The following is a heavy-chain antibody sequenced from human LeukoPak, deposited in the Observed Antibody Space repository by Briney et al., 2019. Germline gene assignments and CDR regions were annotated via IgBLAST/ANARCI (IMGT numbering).Heavy chain of an antibody. J-gene: IGHJ4*02. CDR3: TTENYELYY. CDR2: IKTNREGGTT. Sequence: GGSLRLSCAASGXTFNNAWMSWVRQAPGKGLEWVGRIKTNREGGTTDYAAPLQGRFTISRDDSQNTLYLQMNSLKSEDTAVYYCTTENYELYYWGQGTLVTVLS. CDR1: GXTFNNAW. V-gene: IGHV3-15*01. D-gene: IGHD3-3*01.